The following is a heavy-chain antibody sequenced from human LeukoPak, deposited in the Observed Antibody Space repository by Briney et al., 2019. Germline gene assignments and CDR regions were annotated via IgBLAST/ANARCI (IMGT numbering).Heavy chain of an antibody. CDR3: AMIFWSGYLYAFDI. CDR1: GYTFTSYD. V-gene: IGHV1-8*01. J-gene: IGHJ3*02. D-gene: IGHD3-3*01. CDR2: MNPNSGNT. Sequence: ASVKVSCKASGYTFTSYDINWVRQATGQGLEWMGWMNPNSGNTGYAQKFQGRVTMTRNTSISTAYMELSSLRSEDTAVYYCAMIFWSGYLYAFDIWGQGTMGTVSS.